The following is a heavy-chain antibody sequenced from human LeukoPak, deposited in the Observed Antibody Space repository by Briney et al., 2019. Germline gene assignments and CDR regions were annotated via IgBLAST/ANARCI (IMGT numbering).Heavy chain of an antibody. Sequence: PGGSLRLSCAASGFTFSDYYMSWIRQTPGKGLEWVSVIHSGGTTYYVDSVRGRFSISRDNPKNTLYLQMNNLRVEDTAVYYCARSNVDTVLVFDYWGQGTLVTVSS. V-gene: IGHV3-53*01. D-gene: IGHD5-18*01. CDR1: GFTFSDYY. J-gene: IGHJ4*02. CDR3: ARSNVDTVLVFDY. CDR2: IHSGGTT.